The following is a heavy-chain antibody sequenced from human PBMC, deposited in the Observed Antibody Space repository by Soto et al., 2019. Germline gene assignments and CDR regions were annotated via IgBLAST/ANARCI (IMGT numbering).Heavy chain of an antibody. D-gene: IGHD5-18*01. CDR1: GFTFSDYY. V-gene: IGHV3-11*06. CDR2: ISSSSSYT. J-gene: IGHJ5*02. Sequence: QVQLVESGGGLVKPGGSLRLSCAASGFTFSDYYMSWIRQAPGKGLEWVSYISSSSSYTNYADSVKGRFTISRDNAKNSLYLQMNSLRAKDTAVYYCARGRLGYSYRLNWFDPWGQGTLVTVSS. CDR3: ARGRLGYSYRLNWFDP.